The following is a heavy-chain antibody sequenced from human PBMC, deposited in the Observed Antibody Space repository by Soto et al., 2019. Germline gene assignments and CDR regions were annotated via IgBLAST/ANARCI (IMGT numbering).Heavy chain of an antibody. CDR3: ARAEAFYDILPGSKPDY. D-gene: IGHD3-9*01. Sequence: QVQLVQSGAEVKKPGASVKVSCKASGYNFNNYGISWVRQAPGQGLEWMGWISVYSGHTNYAQKLQGRVTMTTDTSTSTAYMELRSLRSDDTAVYYCARAEAFYDILPGSKPDYWGKGTLVTVSS. CDR2: ISVYSGHT. CDR1: GYNFNNYG. J-gene: IGHJ4*02. V-gene: IGHV1-18*01.